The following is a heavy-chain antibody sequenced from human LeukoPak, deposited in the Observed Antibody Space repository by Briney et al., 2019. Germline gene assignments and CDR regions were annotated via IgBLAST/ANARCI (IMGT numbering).Heavy chain of an antibody. J-gene: IGHJ5*02. V-gene: IGHV4-61*02. CDR3: ARDRADGDPPSWFDP. Sequence: SQTLSLTCTVSGGSISSGSYYWSWIRQPAGKGLEWIGRIYTSGSTNYNPSLKSRVTISVDTSKNQFSLKLSSVTAADTAVYYCARDRADGDPPSWFDPWGQGTLVTVSS. CDR1: GGSISSGSYY. CDR2: IYTSGST. D-gene: IGHD4-17*01.